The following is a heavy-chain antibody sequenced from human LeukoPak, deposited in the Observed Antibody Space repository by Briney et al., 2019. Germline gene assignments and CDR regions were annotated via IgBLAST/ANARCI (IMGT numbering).Heavy chain of an antibody. CDR2: ISSSSSYI. CDR3: ARSRCSSTSCYRTRYFDY. D-gene: IGHD2-2*01. CDR1: GFTFSSYS. J-gene: IGHJ4*02. Sequence: GGSLRLSCAASGFTFSSYSMNWVRQAPGKGLEWVSSISSSSSYIYYADSVKGRFTISRDNAKNSPYLQMNSLRAEDTAVYYCARSRCSSTSCYRTRYFDYWGQGTLVTVSS. V-gene: IGHV3-21*01.